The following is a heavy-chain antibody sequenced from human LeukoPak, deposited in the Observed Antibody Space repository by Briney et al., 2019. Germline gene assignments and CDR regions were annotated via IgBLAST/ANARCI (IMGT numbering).Heavy chain of an antibody. CDR2: IYYSGST. J-gene: IGHJ3*02. CDR1: GASISSYY. Sequence: SETLSLTCTVSGASISSYYWSWIRQPPGKGLEWIGYIYYSGSTNYNPSLKSRVTISVDTSKNQFFLKLSSVTAADTAVYYCARHPPDRHYDFWSGYFHPFDIWGQGTMVTVSS. D-gene: IGHD3-3*01. V-gene: IGHV4-59*08. CDR3: ARHPPDRHYDFWSGYFHPFDI.